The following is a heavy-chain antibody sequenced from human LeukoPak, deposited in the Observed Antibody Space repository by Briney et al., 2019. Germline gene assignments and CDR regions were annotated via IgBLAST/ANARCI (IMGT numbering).Heavy chain of an antibody. CDR1: GDSSSNSIYY. Sequence: SETLSLTCTVSGDSSSNSIYYWGWIRQPPGKGLEWIGSIDYSGSTYYNPSLKSRATVSIDTSKNQFSLKLSSVTAANTAVYYCARLRRDGYNSPLGYWGQGTLVTVSS. V-gene: IGHV4-39*07. CDR3: ARLRRDGYNSPLGY. D-gene: IGHD5-24*01. CDR2: IDYSGST. J-gene: IGHJ4*02.